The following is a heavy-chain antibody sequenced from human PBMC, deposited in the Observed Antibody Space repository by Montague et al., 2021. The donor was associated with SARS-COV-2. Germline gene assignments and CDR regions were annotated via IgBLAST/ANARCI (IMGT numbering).Heavy chain of an antibody. CDR2: VYFSGTA. CDR1: AGSISNHY. CDR3: ARRPCSGWSFDY. Sequence: SETLSLTCTVSAGSISNHYWSWIRQTPGKELEWIAYVYFSGTASYNPSLKSRVTISVDTSRNQFSLQLTSVTAADTAVYYCARRPCSGWSFDYWGQGTQVSVSS. J-gene: IGHJ4*02. V-gene: IGHV4-59*08. D-gene: IGHD6-19*01.